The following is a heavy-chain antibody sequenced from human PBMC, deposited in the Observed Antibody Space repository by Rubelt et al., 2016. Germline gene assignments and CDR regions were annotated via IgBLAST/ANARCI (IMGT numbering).Heavy chain of an antibody. CDR3: AKVRGKYYDSPGMDA. Sequence: GLEWVSAISGSGSDTYYADSVKGRFTISRDNSKNTLYLQMNSLRAEDTAVYFWAKVRGKYYDSPGMDAWGQGTTVTVSS. V-gene: IGHV3-23*01. CDR2: ISGSGSDT. J-gene: IGHJ6*02. D-gene: IGHD3-16*01.